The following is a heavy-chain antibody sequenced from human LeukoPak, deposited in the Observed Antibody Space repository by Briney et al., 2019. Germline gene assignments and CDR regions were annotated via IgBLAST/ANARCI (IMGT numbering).Heavy chain of an antibody. CDR3: ARVGCSGGSCYSNWFDP. V-gene: IGHV1-69*13. J-gene: IGHJ5*02. Sequence: SVKVSCKASEGTFSSYAISWVRQAPGQGLEWMGGIIPIFGTANYAQKFQGRVTITADESTSTAYMELSSLRSEGTAVYYCARVGCSGGSCYSNWFDPWGQGTLVTVSS. CDR2: IIPIFGTA. D-gene: IGHD2-15*01. CDR1: EGTFSSYA.